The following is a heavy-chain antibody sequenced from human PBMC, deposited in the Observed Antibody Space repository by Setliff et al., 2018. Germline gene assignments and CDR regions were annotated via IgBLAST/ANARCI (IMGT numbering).Heavy chain of an antibody. CDR1: GFTFSYYY. V-gene: IGHV3-11*04. CDR2: ISGDGSTI. D-gene: IGHD3-10*01. J-gene: IGHJ6*02. CDR3: ARDGVFYAMDV. Sequence: LRLSCAVSGFTFSYYYMSWVRQAPGKGLEWLSKISGDGSTIYYADSVRGRFTISRDNAKNSLFLQMNSLRAEDTALYYCARDGVFYAMDVWGRGTTVTVS.